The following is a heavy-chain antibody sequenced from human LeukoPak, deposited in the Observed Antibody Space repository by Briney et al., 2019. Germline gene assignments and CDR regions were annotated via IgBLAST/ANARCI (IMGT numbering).Heavy chain of an antibody. CDR3: ARHWSGGNSGGVEPRDY. CDR1: GGSISSSTYY. V-gene: IGHV4-39*01. J-gene: IGHJ4*02. CDR2: IYYSGYT. Sequence: SETLSLTCTVSGGSISSSTYYWGWIRQPPGKGLEWVGSIYYSGYTYYNPSLESRVTISVDTSKNQFSLKLSSVTAADTAVYYCARHWSGGNSGGVEPRDYWGQGTLVTVSS. D-gene: IGHD4-23*01.